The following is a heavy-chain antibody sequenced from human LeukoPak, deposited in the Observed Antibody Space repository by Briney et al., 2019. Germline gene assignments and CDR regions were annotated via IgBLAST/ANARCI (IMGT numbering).Heavy chain of an antibody. V-gene: IGHV3-53*01. CDR3: AKGIEIAARELDY. Sequence: GGSLRLSCAASGFIVSSYYMSWVRQAPGKGLEWVSIIYSGGSTYYADSVKGRFTISRDNSKNTLYLQMNSLRAEDTAVYYCAKGIEIAARELDYWGQGTLVTVSS. CDR1: GFIVSSYY. CDR2: IYSGGST. J-gene: IGHJ4*02. D-gene: IGHD6-6*01.